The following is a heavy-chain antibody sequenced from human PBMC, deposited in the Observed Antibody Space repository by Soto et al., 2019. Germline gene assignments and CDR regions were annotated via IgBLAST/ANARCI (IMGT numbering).Heavy chain of an antibody. Sequence: QVPLQQWGAGLLKPSETLSLTCAVYGGSFRGYYWSWIRQSPGKGLEWIGEISHSGTTNYNPSLESRVTISVDTSKNQFSLKLSSLTAADTAVYYCARFHDCYGSNYFDFWGRGTLVTVSS. V-gene: IGHV4-34*02. CDR3: ARFHDCYGSNYFDF. J-gene: IGHJ4*02. CDR1: GGSFRGYY. CDR2: ISHSGTT. D-gene: IGHD2-21*01.